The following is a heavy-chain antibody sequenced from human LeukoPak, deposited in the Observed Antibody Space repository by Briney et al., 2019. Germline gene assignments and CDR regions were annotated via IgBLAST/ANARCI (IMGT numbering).Heavy chain of an antibody. CDR2: MYSRGDT. V-gene: IGHV3-53*01. Sequence: GGSLRLSCAASGFTVSDNYMSWVRQAPGKGLEWVSVMYSRGDTYYANSVKGRFTFSRDISKNTLYLQMNGLRNEDTAMYYCARDAPQVPAAGVLASWGQGNLVIVSS. CDR1: GFTVSDNY. CDR3: ARDAPQVPAAGVLAS. D-gene: IGHD6-13*01. J-gene: IGHJ5*02.